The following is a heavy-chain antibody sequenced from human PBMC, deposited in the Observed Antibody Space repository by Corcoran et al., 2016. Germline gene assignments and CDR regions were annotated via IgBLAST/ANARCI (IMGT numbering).Heavy chain of an antibody. D-gene: IGHD1-7*01. Sequence: QVQLVQSGAEVKKPGSSVKVSCKASGGTFSSYAISWVRQAPGQGLEWMGGIIPIFGTANYAQKCQGRVTITADKSTSTAYMELSSLRTEDTAVYYCARAPSATRGGTTAGAGDIWGQGTMVTVSS. CDR1: GGTFSSYA. CDR2: IIPIFGTA. J-gene: IGHJ3*02. V-gene: IGHV1-69*06. CDR3: ARAPSATRGGTTAGAGDI.